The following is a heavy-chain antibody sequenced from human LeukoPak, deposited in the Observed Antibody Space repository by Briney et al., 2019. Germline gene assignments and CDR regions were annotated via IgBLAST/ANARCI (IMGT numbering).Heavy chain of an antibody. CDR1: GGSISSSNW. Sequence: SGTLSLTCAVSGGSISSSNWWSWVRQPPGKGLEWVGEIYHSGSTNYNPSLKSRVTISVDTSKNQFSLKLSSVTGADTAVYYCARPPGIAAAWFDPWGQGTLVTVSS. V-gene: IGHV4-4*02. CDR3: ARPPGIAAAWFDP. J-gene: IGHJ5*02. D-gene: IGHD6-13*01. CDR2: IYHSGST.